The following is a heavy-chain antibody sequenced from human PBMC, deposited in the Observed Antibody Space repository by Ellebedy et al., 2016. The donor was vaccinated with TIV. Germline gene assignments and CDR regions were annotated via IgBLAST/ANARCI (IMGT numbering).Heavy chain of an antibody. Sequence: ASVKVSXXASGYTFTSYYMHWVRQAPGQGLEWMGIINPSGGSTSYAQKFQGRVTMTRDTSTSTVYMELSSLRSEDTAVYYCARGRGVVTWRWLRFGIDYWGQGTLVTVSS. CDR1: GYTFTSYY. J-gene: IGHJ4*02. D-gene: IGHD5-12*01. V-gene: IGHV1-46*01. CDR3: ARGRGVVTWRWLRFGIDY. CDR2: INPSGGST.